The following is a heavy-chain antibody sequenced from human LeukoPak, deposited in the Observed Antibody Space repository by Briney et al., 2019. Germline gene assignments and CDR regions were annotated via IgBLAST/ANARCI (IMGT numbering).Heavy chain of an antibody. Sequence: GESLKISCKTSGYSFTTYWIGWVRQMPGKGLEWMGIIYPGDSDTRYSPSFQGQVTISADKSITTAYLQWNTLRASDTAMYYCANTLTVAGGAGYWGQGTLVTVSS. CDR1: GYSFTTYW. CDR3: ANTLTVAGGAGY. CDR2: IYPGDSDT. V-gene: IGHV5-51*01. D-gene: IGHD6-19*01. J-gene: IGHJ4*02.